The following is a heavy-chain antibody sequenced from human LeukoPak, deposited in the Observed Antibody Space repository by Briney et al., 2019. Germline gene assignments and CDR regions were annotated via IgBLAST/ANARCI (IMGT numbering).Heavy chain of an antibody. Sequence: ASVKVSCKASGGTFSSYAISWVRQAPGQGLEWMGGIIPIFGTANYAQKFQGRVTMTRDMSTSTVYMELSSLRSEDTAVYYCARDLLETDYWGQGTLVTVSS. CDR2: IIPIFGTA. V-gene: IGHV1-69*05. CDR3: ARDLLETDY. D-gene: IGHD3-3*01. J-gene: IGHJ4*02. CDR1: GGTFSSYA.